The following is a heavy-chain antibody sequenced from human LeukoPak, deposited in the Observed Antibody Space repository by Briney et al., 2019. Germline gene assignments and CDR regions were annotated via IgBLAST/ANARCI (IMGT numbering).Heavy chain of an antibody. CDR1: GFTFSGYW. Sequence: GGSLRLSCGASGFTFSGYWMFWVRKAPGKGLVWVSRINADGSSTTHADSVKGRFTISRDNAKNTLYLQMNSLRAEDTAVYYCARAGYDSSGSYIATFDYWGQGTLVTVSS. CDR3: ARAGYDSSGSYIATFDY. V-gene: IGHV3-74*01. CDR2: INADGSST. J-gene: IGHJ4*02. D-gene: IGHD3-22*01.